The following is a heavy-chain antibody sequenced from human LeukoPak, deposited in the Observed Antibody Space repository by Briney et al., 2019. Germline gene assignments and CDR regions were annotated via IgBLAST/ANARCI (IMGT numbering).Heavy chain of an antibody. D-gene: IGHD1-26*01. CDR3: ASRGAPQGGL. CDR1: GGSFSGYY. CDR2: INHSGST. J-gene: IGHJ4*02. Sequence: SETLSLTCAVYGGSFSGYYWSWIRQPPGKGLEWIGEINHSGSTNYNPSLKSRVTISVDTSKNQFSLKLSSVTAADTAVYYCASRGAPQGGLWGQGTLVTVSS. V-gene: IGHV4-34*01.